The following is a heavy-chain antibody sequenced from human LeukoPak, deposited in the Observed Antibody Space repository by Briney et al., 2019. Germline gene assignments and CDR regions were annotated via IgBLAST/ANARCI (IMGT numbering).Heavy chain of an antibody. CDR2: IDYSGST. V-gene: IGHV4-39*01. J-gene: IGHJ4*02. D-gene: IGHD3-10*01. CDR1: GGSFSSSTYY. Sequence: SETLSLTCTVSGGSFSSSTYYWGWIRQPPGKGLQWVGSIDYSGSTYYNPSLKSRITISVDTSKNQFSLKLSSVTAADTAVYYCARTHYYGSGSPFDYWGEGTLGTVSS. CDR3: ARTHYYGSGSPFDY.